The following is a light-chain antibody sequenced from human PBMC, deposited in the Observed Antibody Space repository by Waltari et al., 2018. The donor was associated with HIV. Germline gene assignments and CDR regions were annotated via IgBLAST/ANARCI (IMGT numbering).Light chain of an antibody. CDR3: GTWDSSLSAGV. Sequence: VLTQPPSVSAAQAPNFTISCSQPPSHIGNTYAPCNQQLPGTAPKLLIYANNKRPSGIPDRFSGSKSGTSATLGITGLQTGDEADYYCGTWDSSLSAGVFGGGTKLTVL. CDR1: PSHIGNTY. J-gene: IGLJ2*01. CDR2: ANN. V-gene: IGLV1-51*01.